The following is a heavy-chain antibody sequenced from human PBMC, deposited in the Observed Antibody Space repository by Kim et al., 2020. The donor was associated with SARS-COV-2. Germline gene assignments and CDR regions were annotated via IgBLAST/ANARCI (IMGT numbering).Heavy chain of an antibody. J-gene: IGHJ4*02. Sequence: SETLSLTCTVSGGSISTDNYYWGWIRQPPGKGLEWIGTIYYSGSTYYNPSLKSRVTISVDTSKNQFSLKLSSVTAADTAVYYCARRGSQSRGSGYWGYWGQGTLVTVSS. CDR2: IYYSGST. V-gene: IGHV4-39*01. CDR1: GGSISTDNYY. CDR3: ARRGSQSRGSGYWGY. D-gene: IGHD3-22*01.